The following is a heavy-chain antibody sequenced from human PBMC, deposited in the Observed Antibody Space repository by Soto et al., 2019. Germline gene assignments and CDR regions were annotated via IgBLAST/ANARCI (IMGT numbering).Heavy chain of an antibody. J-gene: IGHJ6*02. CDR3: ARGRNGMDV. Sequence: QVQLVQSGAEVKKPGASVKVSCKASGDTFSSYDIKWVRQATGQGLEWMGWMNPNSGNTGYAQKFQGRVTMTRNTSISTPYVELSSLRFADKAVYYCARGRNGMDVWGQGTTVTVSS. V-gene: IGHV1-8*01. CDR2: MNPNSGNT. CDR1: GDTFSSYD.